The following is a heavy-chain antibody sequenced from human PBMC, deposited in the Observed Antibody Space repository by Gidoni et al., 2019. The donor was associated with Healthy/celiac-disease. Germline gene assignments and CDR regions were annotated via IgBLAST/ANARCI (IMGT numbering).Heavy chain of an antibody. CDR3: ARWLFDYSNYLQYYYMDV. V-gene: IGHV1-69*06. Sequence: QVQLVQSGAAVKKPGSSVKVSCKASGGTFSSYAISWVRQDPGQGLEWMGGIIPIFGTANYAQKFQGRVTITADKSTSTAYMELSSLRSEDTAVYYCARWLFDYSNYLQYYYMDVWGKGTTVTVSS. CDR1: GGTFSSYA. CDR2: IIPIFGTA. D-gene: IGHD4-4*01. J-gene: IGHJ6*03.